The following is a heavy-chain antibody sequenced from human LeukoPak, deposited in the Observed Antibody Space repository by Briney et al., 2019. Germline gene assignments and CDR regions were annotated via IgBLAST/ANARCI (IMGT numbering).Heavy chain of an antibody. V-gene: IGHV3-23*01. Sequence: PGGSLRLSCAASGFTFSSYAMSWVRQAPGKGLEWVSAISGSGGSTYYADSVRGRFTISRDNSKNTLYLQMNSLRAEDTAVYYCARAPYSYGYEGYDYWGQGTLVTVSS. J-gene: IGHJ4*02. CDR1: GFTFSSYA. CDR3: ARAPYSYGYEGYDY. CDR2: ISGSGGST. D-gene: IGHD5-18*01.